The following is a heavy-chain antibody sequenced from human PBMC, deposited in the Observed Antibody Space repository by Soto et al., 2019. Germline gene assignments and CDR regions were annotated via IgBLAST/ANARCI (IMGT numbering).Heavy chain of an antibody. CDR2: IYYSGST. CDR1: GGSISSYY. D-gene: IGHD1-26*01. V-gene: IGHV4-59*01. J-gene: IGHJ4*02. Sequence: QVQLQESGPGLVKSSETLSLTCTVSGGSISSYYWSWIRQPPGKGLEWIGYIYYSGSTNYNPSLKSRVTIAVDTSKNQFSLKLSSVTAADTAVYYCARGATTYDYWGQGTLVTVSS. CDR3: ARGATTYDY.